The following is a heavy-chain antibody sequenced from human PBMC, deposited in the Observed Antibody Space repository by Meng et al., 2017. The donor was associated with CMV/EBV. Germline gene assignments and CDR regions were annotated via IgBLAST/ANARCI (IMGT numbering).Heavy chain of an antibody. CDR2: ISSSSSTI. D-gene: IGHD2-2*01. V-gene: IGHV3-48*04. CDR3: ARDRYCSSTSCYEYYYYYGMDV. J-gene: IGHJ6*02. CDR1: GFTFSSYS. Sequence: GGSLRLSCAASGFTFSSYSMNWVRQAPGKGLEWVSYISSSSSTIYYADSVKGRFTISRDNAKNSLYLQMNRLRAEDTAVYYCARDRYCSSTSCYEYYYYYGMDVWGQGTTVTVSS.